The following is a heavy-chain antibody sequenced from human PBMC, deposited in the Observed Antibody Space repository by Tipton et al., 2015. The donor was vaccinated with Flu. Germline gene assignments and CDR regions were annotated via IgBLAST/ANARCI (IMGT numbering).Heavy chain of an antibody. V-gene: IGHV4-59*02. J-gene: IGHJ6*02. D-gene: IGHD4-11*01. CDR3: ARDLVQDYRDQYFGMDV. CDR2: IYYRGTT. CDR1: GGSVSPYY. Sequence: TLSLTCTVSGGSVSPYYWNWVRQSPGKGLEWIGYIYYRGTTGYNPSLKSRVTISVDTSKNQVSLKLTSVTAADTAVDYCARDLVQDYRDQYFGMDVWGQGTTVTVSS.